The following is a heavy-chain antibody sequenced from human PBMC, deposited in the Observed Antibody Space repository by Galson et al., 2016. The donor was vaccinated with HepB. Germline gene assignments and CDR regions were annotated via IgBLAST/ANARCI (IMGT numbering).Heavy chain of an antibody. CDR3: AKVPSPTMMLVAPRGDAFDL. J-gene: IGHJ3*01. CDR2: ISGGGSST. CDR1: GFTFNIYA. Sequence: SLRLSCAASGFTFNIYAMSWVRQAPGKGLEWVSGISGGGSSTYYTDSVKGRFTLARDNSKNTLYLHMNSLRAEDTAVYYCAKVPSPTMMLVAPRGDAFDLWGQGTVVTVSS. D-gene: IGHD3-22*01. V-gene: IGHV3-23*01.